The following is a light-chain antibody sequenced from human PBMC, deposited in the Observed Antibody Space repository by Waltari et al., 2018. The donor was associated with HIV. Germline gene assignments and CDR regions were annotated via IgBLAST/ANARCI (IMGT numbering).Light chain of an antibody. CDR2: AAY. CDR3: QQSYTNPYT. J-gene: IGKJ2*01. V-gene: IGKV1-39*01. CDR1: QFISRY. Sequence: DSQMTQSPSSLSACVGDNVTITCRERQFISRYLSWYQHTPGYAPKLLIYAAYSLQRGVPSSSSGSGAGTDFSLTIIGLQSEDFATYYCQQSYTNPYTFGLGTQVDIK.